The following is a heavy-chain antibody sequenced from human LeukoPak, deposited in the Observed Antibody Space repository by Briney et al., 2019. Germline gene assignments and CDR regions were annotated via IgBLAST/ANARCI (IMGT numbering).Heavy chain of an antibody. CDR2: IRSKAYGGTT. J-gene: IGHJ4*02. V-gene: IGHV3-49*04. CDR3: TRDTPNYYDSSGYSRGYFDY. Sequence: PGGSLRLSCTASGFTFGDYAMSWVRQAPGKGLEWVGFIRSKAYGGTTEYAASVKGRFTISRDDSKSIAYLQMNSLKTEDTAVYYCTRDTPNYYDSSGYSRGYFDYWGQGTLVTVSS. CDR1: GFTFGDYA. D-gene: IGHD3-22*01.